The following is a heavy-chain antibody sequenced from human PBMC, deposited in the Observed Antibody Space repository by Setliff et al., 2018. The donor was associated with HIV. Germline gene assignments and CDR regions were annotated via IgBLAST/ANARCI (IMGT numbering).Heavy chain of an antibody. CDR3: ARGLSSSDAFDI. V-gene: IGHV1-69*05. Sequence: GASVKVSCKASGGTFGIYGISWVRQAPGQGLEWMGGTIPMFGTANYAQKFQGRVTITTDESTSTAYMELSSLRSEDTAVYYCARGLSSSDAFDIWGQGTMVTVSS. J-gene: IGHJ3*02. CDR1: GGTFGIYG. D-gene: IGHD6-13*01. CDR2: TIPMFGTA.